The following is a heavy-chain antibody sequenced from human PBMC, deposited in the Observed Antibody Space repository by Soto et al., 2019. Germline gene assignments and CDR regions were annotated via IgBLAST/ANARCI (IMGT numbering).Heavy chain of an antibody. Sequence: LRLSCIGSGFTFSNAWINWVRQAPGKGLEWVGRIKSKPDGGTTDYAAPVKGRFTISRDDSRNSVYLQMNSLKTEDTALYYCVTGQYCDYWGQGTLLTVYS. V-gene: IGHV3-15*01. J-gene: IGHJ4*02. CDR2: IKSKPDGGTT. CDR3: VTGQYCDY. CDR1: GFTFSNAW.